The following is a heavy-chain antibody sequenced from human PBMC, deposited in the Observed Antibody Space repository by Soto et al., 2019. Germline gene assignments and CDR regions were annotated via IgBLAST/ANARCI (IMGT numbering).Heavy chain of an antibody. V-gene: IGHV3-48*02. CDR2: SSPRGDTI. CDR1: GFSLANYP. D-gene: IGHD3-10*02. J-gene: IGHJ4*02. CDR3: AKGPHTNVRWPYYFDS. Sequence: GSLRLSCVASGFSLANYPMNWVRQTPGKGLEWISYSSPRGDTIYYADSVEGRFTISRDNARNSLSLHMSSLRDEDSALYYCAKGPHTNVRWPYYFDSWGQGVPVTVSS.